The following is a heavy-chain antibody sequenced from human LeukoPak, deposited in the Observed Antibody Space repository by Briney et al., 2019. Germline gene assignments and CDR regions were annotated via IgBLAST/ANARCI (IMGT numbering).Heavy chain of an antibody. CDR3: ARVKLWFGELFYFDY. CDR2: IYYSGST. J-gene: IGHJ4*02. D-gene: IGHD3-10*01. Sequence: PSETLSLTCTVSDGSISSYYWSWIRQPPGKGLEWIGYIYYSGSTNYNPSLKSRVTISVDTSKNQFSLKLSSVTAADTAVYYCARVKLWFGELFYFDYWGQGTLVTVSS. CDR1: DGSISSYY. V-gene: IGHV4-59*12.